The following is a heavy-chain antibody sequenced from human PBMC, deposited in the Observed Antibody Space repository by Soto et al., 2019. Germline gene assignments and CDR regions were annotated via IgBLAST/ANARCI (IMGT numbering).Heavy chain of an antibody. V-gene: IGHV4-39*01. CDR1: GASISRGGFH. J-gene: IGHJ4*02. Sequence: SETLSLTCAVSGASISRGGFHWGWIRQSPGQGLEWIGRLYSGSTYYNPSLKSRVTISADTSKNEFSLRLTAVTAADTAVYYCASRGSGHTFDYWGQGTLVTVSS. CDR2: LYSGST. CDR3: ASRGSGHTFDY. D-gene: IGHD3-10*01.